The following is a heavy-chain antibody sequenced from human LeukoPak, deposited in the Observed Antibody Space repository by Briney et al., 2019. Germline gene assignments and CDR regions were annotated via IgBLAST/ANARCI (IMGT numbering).Heavy chain of an antibody. CDR2: IYHSGST. Sequence: PSETLSLTCTVSGGSISSGDYYWGWIRRSPGKGLEWIGNIYHSGSTYKNPSLKSRVTISLDTSKNQFSLKLSSVTAADTAMYYCARLSGAPVRHPIYHFDYWGQGTLVAVSS. J-gene: IGHJ4*02. CDR1: GGSISSGDYY. CDR3: ARLSGAPVRHPIYHFDY. D-gene: IGHD2-2*02. V-gene: IGHV4-39*07.